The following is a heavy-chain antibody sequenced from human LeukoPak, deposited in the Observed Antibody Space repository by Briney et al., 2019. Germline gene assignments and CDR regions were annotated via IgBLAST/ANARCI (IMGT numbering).Heavy chain of an antibody. D-gene: IGHD3-22*01. CDR3: ARAAMIVVVTAYDY. V-gene: IGHV3-48*03. J-gene: IGHJ4*02. CDR2: ISSSGSTI. CDR1: GFTFSSYE. Sequence: GGSLRLSCAASGFTFSSYEMNWVRQAPGKGLEWVSYISSSGSTIYYADSVKGRFTISRDNAKNSLYLQMNSLRAEDTAVYYCARAAMIVVVTAYDYWGQGTLVTVSS.